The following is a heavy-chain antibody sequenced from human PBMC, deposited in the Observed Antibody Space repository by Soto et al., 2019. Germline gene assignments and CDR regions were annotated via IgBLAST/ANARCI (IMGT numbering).Heavy chain of an antibody. Sequence: GGSLRLSCAASGFTFDDYAMHWVRQAPGKGLEWVSLISWDGGSTYYADSVKGRFTISRDNSKNSLYLQMNSLRAEDTALYYCAKGNYYDSSGYYYYDGMDVWGQGTTVTVSS. D-gene: IGHD3-22*01. V-gene: IGHV3-43D*03. CDR1: GFTFDDYA. CDR3: AKGNYYDSSGYYYYDGMDV. J-gene: IGHJ6*02. CDR2: ISWDGGST.